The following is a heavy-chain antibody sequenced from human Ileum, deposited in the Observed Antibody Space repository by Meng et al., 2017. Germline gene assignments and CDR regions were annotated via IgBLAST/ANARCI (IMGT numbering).Heavy chain of an antibody. Sequence: QVQHQQWGSGLLKPSETLSLTCGVYGGSFSGYYWSWIRQPPGKGLEWIGEIDHSGGTNYNPSLKNRVTISVDTSNNRFSLKLSSVKAADTALYFCARRVGATPYAYNWLDPWGQGTLVTVPS. CDR1: GGSFSGYY. J-gene: IGHJ5*02. CDR2: IDHSGGT. D-gene: IGHD1-26*01. V-gene: IGHV4-34*01. CDR3: ARRVGATPYAYNWLDP.